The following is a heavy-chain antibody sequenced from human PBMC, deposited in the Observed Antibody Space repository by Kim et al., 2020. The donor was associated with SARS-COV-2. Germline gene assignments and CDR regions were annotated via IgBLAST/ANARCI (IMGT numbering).Heavy chain of an antibody. CDR3: LKGGWGWIWDY. Sequence: GGSLRLSCTTSGFTFTGHAMSWVRQAPGKGLEWVSSIDGSDGTTYYVDSVKGRFSISRDDSKNTLYLHMSAVRADDTATYYCLKGGWGWIWDYWGQGTLVTVSS. J-gene: IGHJ4*02. CDR2: IDGSDGTT. D-gene: IGHD2-21*01. V-gene: IGHV3-23*01. CDR1: GFTFTGHA.